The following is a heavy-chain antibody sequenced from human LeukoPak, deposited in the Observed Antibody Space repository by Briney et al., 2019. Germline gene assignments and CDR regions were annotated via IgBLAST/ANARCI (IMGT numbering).Heavy chain of an antibody. CDR1: GYIFSIYA. D-gene: IGHD1-1*01. J-gene: IGHJ1*01. CDR3: ARDYTLTIGTTTYLQH. Sequence: GASVKVSCKTSGYIFSIYALIWVRQAPGQGLELMGWIETNTGNPTYAQGFTGRFVFSLDTSVSTAYLQISSLKAEDTAVYYCARDYTLTIGTTTYLQHWGQGTLVTVSS. V-gene: IGHV7-4-1*02. CDR2: IETNTGNP.